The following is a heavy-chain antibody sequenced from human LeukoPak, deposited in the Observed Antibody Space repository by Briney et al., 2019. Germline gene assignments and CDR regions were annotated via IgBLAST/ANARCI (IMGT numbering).Heavy chain of an antibody. D-gene: IGHD3-22*01. Sequence: PGGSLRLSCAASGFTFSSYGMHWVRQAPGKGLEWVAVIWYDGSNKYYADSVKGRFTISRDNSKNTLYLQMNSLRAEDTAVYYCAKDHYYYDSSGYSISWGQGTLVTVSS. V-gene: IGHV3-33*06. CDR2: IWYDGSNK. J-gene: IGHJ5*02. CDR1: GFTFSSYG. CDR3: AKDHYYYDSSGYSIS.